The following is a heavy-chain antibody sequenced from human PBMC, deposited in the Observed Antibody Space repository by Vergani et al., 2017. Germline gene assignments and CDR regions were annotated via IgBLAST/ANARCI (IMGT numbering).Heavy chain of an antibody. Sequence: VQLQESGPGLVKSSETLSLTCSVSFDSIRNLYRNWIRQPPGKGLEWIGSIHYSENTDYNPTLKTRVTISVDTSKNQFSLTLTYVTDGDTAVYYCSRFYGAGITPPVCYGMDVWGQGTTVTVSS. CDR1: FDSIRNLY. D-gene: IGHD3-10*01. V-gene: IGHV4-59*11. CDR3: SRFYGAGITPPVCYGMDV. CDR2: IHYSENT. J-gene: IGHJ6*02.